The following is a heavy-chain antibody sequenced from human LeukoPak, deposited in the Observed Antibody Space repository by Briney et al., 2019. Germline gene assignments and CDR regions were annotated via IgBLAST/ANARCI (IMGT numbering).Heavy chain of an antibody. CDR3: AKRSAYSYGYNS. Sequence: SETLSLTCNVSGGSISNYHWSWVRQPPGKGLEWIGDIYYTGITNYNPSLKSRVTISIDASKNQFSLKLSSVTAADTAMYYCAKRSAYSYGYNSWGQGTLVSVSS. D-gene: IGHD5-18*01. J-gene: IGHJ4*02. CDR1: GGSISNYH. CDR2: IYYTGIT. V-gene: IGHV4-59*08.